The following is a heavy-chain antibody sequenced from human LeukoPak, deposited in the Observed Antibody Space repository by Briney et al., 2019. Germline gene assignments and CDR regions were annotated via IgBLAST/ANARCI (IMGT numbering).Heavy chain of an antibody. CDR1: GGTFSSYA. V-gene: IGHV1-69*06. J-gene: IGHJ5*02. Sequence: GASVKVSCKASGGTFSSYAISWVGQAPGQGLEWMGRIIPIFGTATYAQKFQGRVTITADKSTSTAYMALSSLRYEDTAVYYCARGYNRSLVDDWLQETHVTDP. D-gene: IGHD1-14*01. CDR3: ARGYNRSLVDDWLQETHVTDP. CDR2: IIPIFGTA.